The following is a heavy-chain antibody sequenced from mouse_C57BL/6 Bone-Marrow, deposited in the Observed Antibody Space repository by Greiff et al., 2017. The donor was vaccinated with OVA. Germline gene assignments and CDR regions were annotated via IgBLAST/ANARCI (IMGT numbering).Heavy chain of an antibody. CDR1: GFTFSDYY. J-gene: IGHJ3*01. Sequence: EVKLMESGGGLVQPGGSLKLSCAASGFTFSDYYMYWVRQTPEKRLEWVAYISNGGGSTYYPDTVKGRFAISRDNAKNTLYLQMSRLKSEDTAMYYCARQGDWDGAYWGQGTLVTVSA. CDR3: ARQGDWDGAY. CDR2: ISNGGGST. D-gene: IGHD4-1*01. V-gene: IGHV5-12*01.